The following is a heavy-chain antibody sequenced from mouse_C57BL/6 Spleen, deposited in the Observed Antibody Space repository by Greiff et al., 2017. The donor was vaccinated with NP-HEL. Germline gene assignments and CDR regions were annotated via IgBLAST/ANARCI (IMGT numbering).Heavy chain of an antibody. V-gene: IGHV1-69*01. CDR3: ARARLPYYFDD. J-gene: IGHJ2*01. Sequence: QVQLQQPGAELVMPGASVKLSCKASGYTFTSYWMHWVKQRPGQGLEWIGEIDPSDSYTNYNQKFKGKSTLTVDKSSSTAYMQLSSLTSEDSAVYYCARARLPYYFDDWGQGTTLTVSS. CDR2: IDPSDSYT. D-gene: IGHD2-2*01. CDR1: GYTFTSYW.